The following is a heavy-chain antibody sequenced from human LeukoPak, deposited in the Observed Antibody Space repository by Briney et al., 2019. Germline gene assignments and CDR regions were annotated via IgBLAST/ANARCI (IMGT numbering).Heavy chain of an antibody. CDR2: IYPGDSDI. CDR1: GYNFSNYW. CDR3: AIHRRDVYPSGFEY. D-gene: IGHD5-24*01. J-gene: IGHJ4*02. V-gene: IGHV5-51*01. Sequence: GESLKISCKGSGYNFSNYWIGWVRQMPGKGLEWMGIIYPGDSDIRYSLSFQGQVTISADKSISTAYLQWSSLKASDTAMYYCAIHRRDVYPSGFEYWGQGTLVTVSS.